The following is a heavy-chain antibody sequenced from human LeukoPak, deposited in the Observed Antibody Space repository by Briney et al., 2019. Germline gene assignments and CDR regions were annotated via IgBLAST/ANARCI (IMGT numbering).Heavy chain of an antibody. CDR3: ARDSYYYGSGSYPLDY. D-gene: IGHD3-10*01. CDR2: IYTSGST. J-gene: IGHJ4*02. Sequence: SETLSLTCTVSGGSISSYYWSWIRQPAGKGLERIGRIYTSGSTNYNPSLKSRVTMSVDTSKNQFSLNLSSVTAADTAVYYCARDSYYYGSGSYPLDYWGQGTLVTVSS. CDR1: GGSISSYY. V-gene: IGHV4-4*07.